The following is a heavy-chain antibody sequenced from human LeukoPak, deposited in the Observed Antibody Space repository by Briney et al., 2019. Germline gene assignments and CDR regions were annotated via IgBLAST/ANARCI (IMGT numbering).Heavy chain of an antibody. Sequence: PGGSLRLSCAASGFTFSSYSMNWVRQAPGKGLEWVSSISSSSSYIYYADSVKGRFTISGDNAKNSLYLQTNSLRAEDTAVYYCARDPRRGYSYGYIDYWGQGTLVTVSS. CDR3: ARDPRRGYSYGYIDY. D-gene: IGHD5-18*01. CDR1: GFTFSSYS. CDR2: ISSSSSYI. V-gene: IGHV3-21*01. J-gene: IGHJ4*02.